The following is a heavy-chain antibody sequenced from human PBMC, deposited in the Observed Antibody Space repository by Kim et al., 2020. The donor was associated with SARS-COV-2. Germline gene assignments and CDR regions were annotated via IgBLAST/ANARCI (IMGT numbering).Heavy chain of an antibody. V-gene: IGHV1-69*13. CDR3: AREPEDYGAPGGY. D-gene: IGHD4-17*01. J-gene: IGHJ4*02. CDR2: IIPIFGTA. Sequence: SVKVSCKASGGTFSSYAISWVRQAPGQGLEWMGGIIPIFGTANYAQKFQGRVTITADESTSTAYMELSSLRSEDTAVYYCAREPEDYGAPGGYWGQGTLVTVSS. CDR1: GGTFSSYA.